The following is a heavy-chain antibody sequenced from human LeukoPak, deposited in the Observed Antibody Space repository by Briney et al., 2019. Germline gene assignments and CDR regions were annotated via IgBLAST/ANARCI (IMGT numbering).Heavy chain of an antibody. CDR3: ARSNDCVWGSYRALLGGNYYYYYYMDV. Sequence: SETLSLTCTVSGGSISSHYWSWIRQPPGKGLEWIGYIYYSGSTNYNPSLKSRVTISVDTSKNQFSLKLSAVTAADTAVYYCARSNDCVWGSYRALLGGNYYYYYYMDVWGKGTTVTVSS. J-gene: IGHJ6*03. CDR1: GGSISSHY. CDR2: IYYSGST. D-gene: IGHD3-16*02. V-gene: IGHV4-59*11.